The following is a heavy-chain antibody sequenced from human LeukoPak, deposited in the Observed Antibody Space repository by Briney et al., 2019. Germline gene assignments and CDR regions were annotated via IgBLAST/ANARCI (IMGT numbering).Heavy chain of an antibody. Sequence: GGSLRLSCPSSKFTFSNYWTTWLRQAPGKGLEWVAHINQEGSERYYVDSVKGRCTISRDNAKTKLYLQMNSLRAEDTALDYCARDYMAGATFQIQGPVDYWGQGTLVTVSS. CDR2: INQEGSER. V-gene: IGHV3-7*01. CDR3: ARDYMAGATFQIQGPVDY. D-gene: IGHD1-26*01. CDR1: KFTFSNYW. J-gene: IGHJ4*02.